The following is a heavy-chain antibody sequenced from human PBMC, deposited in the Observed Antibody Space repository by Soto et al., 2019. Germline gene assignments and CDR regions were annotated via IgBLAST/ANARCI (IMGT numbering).Heavy chain of an antibody. J-gene: IGHJ3*02. V-gene: IGHV1-69*01. Sequence: QVQLVQSGAEVKKPGSSVKVSCKASGGTFSSYAISWVRQAPGQGLEWMGGIIPIFGTANYAQKFQGRVTITADESTSTAYMELSSLRSEDTAVYYCARDRSGYYRGLSAFDIWGQGTMVTVSS. CDR2: IIPIFGTA. CDR1: GGTFSSYA. CDR3: ARDRSGYYRGLSAFDI. D-gene: IGHD3-22*01.